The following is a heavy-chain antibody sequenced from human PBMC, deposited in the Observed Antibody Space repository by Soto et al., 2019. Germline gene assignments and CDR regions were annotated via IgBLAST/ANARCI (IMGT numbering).Heavy chain of an antibody. CDR2: ISAYNGNT. V-gene: IGHV1-18*04. CDR1: GYTFTSYG. D-gene: IGHD2-15*01. CDR3: ASERGFGCSGGRCSSPCYSYGMDV. J-gene: IGHJ6*02. Sequence: QVQLVQSGAEVKKPGASVKVSCKASGYTFTSYGISWVRQAPGQGLEWMGWISAYNGNTNDAQKLQGRVTMTTDTSTSTAYMELRSLRSDDTAVYYCASERGFGCSGGRCSSPCYSYGMDVWGQGTTVTVSS.